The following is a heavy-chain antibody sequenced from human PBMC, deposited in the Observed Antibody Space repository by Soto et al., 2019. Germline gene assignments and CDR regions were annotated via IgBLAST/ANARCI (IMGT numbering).Heavy chain of an antibody. CDR3: ARPLLVGATTWALDI. CDR2: INAGNGNT. Sequence: ASVKVSCKASGYTFTSYAMHWVRQAPGQRLEWMGWINAGNGNTKYSQKFQGRVTITRDTSASTAYMELSSLRSEDTAVYYCARPLLVGATTWALDIWGQGTMVTVSS. CDR1: GYTFTSYA. D-gene: IGHD1-26*01. V-gene: IGHV1-3*01. J-gene: IGHJ3*02.